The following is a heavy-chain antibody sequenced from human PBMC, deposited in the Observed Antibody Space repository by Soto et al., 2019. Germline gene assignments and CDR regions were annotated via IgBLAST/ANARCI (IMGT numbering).Heavy chain of an antibody. D-gene: IGHD2-2*01. V-gene: IGHV1-18*04. J-gene: IGHJ4*02. CDR2: ISAHNGNT. CDR1: GYYFTPYS. CDR3: ESTPEGYCSSSRCPFDY. Sequence: ASVKVSCKASGYYFTPYSVNWVRQAPRQGLEWMGWISAHNGNTNYAENLQDRVTMTTDTSTTTAYMELRRLRSDDTDVYYCESTPEGYCSSSRCPFDYWGQGTLVTVSS.